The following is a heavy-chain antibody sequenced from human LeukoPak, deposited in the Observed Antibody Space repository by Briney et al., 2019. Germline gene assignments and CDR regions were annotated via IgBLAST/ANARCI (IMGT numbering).Heavy chain of an antibody. CDR1: GGSISSYY. CDR2: IYYSGST. D-gene: IGHD3-3*02. J-gene: IGHJ5*02. V-gene: IGHV4-59*01. CDR3: ARVTASIPTNWFDP. Sequence: PSETLSLTCTVSGGSISSYYWSWIRQPPGKGVEWIGYIYYSGSTNYNPSLKSRVTISVDTSKNQFSLKLSSVTAADTAVYYCARVTASIPTNWFDPWGQGTLVTVSS.